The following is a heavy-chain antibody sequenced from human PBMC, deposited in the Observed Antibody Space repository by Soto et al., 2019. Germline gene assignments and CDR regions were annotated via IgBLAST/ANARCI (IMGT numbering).Heavy chain of an antibody. Sequence: EVQLVESGGGLVKPGGSLRPSCAASGFTFSNAWMSWVRQAPGKGLEWVGRIKSKTDGGTTDYAAPVKGRFTISRDDSKNTLYLQMNSLKTEDTAVYYCTTEDPSSGYGAFDIWGQGTMVTVSS. V-gene: IGHV3-15*01. J-gene: IGHJ3*02. D-gene: IGHD3-22*01. CDR3: TTEDPSSGYGAFDI. CDR1: GFTFSNAW. CDR2: IKSKTDGGTT.